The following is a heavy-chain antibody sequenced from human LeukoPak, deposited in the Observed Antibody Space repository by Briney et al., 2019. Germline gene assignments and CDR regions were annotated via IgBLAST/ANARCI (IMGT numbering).Heavy chain of an antibody. CDR3: ARGGSSSWSDGYYFDY. D-gene: IGHD6-13*01. J-gene: IGHJ4*02. Sequence: SVKVSCKASGGTFSSYAISWVRQAPGQGLEWMGGLIPIFGTANYAQKFQGRVTITADESTSTAYMELSSLRSEDTAVYYCARGGSSSWSDGYYFDYWGQGTLVTVSS. CDR2: LIPIFGTA. V-gene: IGHV1-69*13. CDR1: GGTFSSYA.